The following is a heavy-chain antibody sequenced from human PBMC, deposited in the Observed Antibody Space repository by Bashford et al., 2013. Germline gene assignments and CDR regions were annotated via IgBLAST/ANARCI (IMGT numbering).Heavy chain of an antibody. Sequence: GSLRLSCAASGFTFSSYWMHWVRQAPGKGLVWVSRINSDGSSTSYADSVKGRFTISRDNSKNTLYLQMNSLRAEDTAVYYCAKWGXARLSTAFDYVGPGNPGPPSP. CDR2: INSDGSST. J-gene: IGHJ4*02. CDR3: AKWGXARLSTAFDY. CDR1: GFTFSSYW. D-gene: IGHD6-6*01. V-gene: IGHV3-74*01.